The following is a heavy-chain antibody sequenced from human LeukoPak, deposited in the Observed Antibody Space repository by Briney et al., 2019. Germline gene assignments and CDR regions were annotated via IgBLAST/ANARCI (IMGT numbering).Heavy chain of an antibody. Sequence: ASVKVSCKASGYTFTSYDINWVRQATGQGLEWMGWMNPSSGNTGYAQKFQGRVTMTRNTSISTAYMELSSLRSEDTAVYYCARGWGQQLVLQNWFDPWGQGTLVTVSS. J-gene: IGHJ5*02. D-gene: IGHD6-13*01. CDR2: MNPSSGNT. V-gene: IGHV1-8*01. CDR3: ARGWGQQLVLQNWFDP. CDR1: GYTFTSYD.